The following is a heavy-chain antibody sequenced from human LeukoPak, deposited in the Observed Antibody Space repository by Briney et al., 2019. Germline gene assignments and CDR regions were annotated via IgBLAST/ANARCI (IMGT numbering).Heavy chain of an antibody. CDR1: GGTFSSYA. V-gene: IGHV1-69*01. CDR2: IIPIFGTA. D-gene: IGHD1-26*01. Sequence: ASVKVSCKASGGTFSSYAISWVRQAPGQGLEWMGGIIPIFGTANYAQKFQGRVTITADESTSTAYMELSSLRSDDTAVYYCAREYSGSYYRFLGYWGQGTLVTVSS. J-gene: IGHJ4*02. CDR3: AREYSGSYYRFLGY.